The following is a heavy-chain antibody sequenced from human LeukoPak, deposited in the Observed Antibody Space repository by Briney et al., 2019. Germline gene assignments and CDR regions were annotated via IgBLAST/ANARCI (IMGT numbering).Heavy chain of an antibody. D-gene: IGHD2-15*01. CDR2: ISSNGGST. J-gene: IGHJ6*02. Sequence: GGSLRLSCAASGFTFSSYAMHWVRQAPGKGLEYVSAISSNGGSTYYANSVKGRFSISRDNSKNTLYLQMGSLRAEDMAVYYCARDRLHCSGGSCYYCYGMDVWGQGTTVTVSS. CDR1: GFTFSSYA. V-gene: IGHV3-64*01. CDR3: ARDRLHCSGGSCYYCYGMDV.